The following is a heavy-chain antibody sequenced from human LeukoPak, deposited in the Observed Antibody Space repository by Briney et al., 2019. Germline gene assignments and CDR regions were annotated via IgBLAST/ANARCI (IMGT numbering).Heavy chain of an antibody. CDR3: ASGTGSYFLDY. CDR1: GGSISSYY. V-gene: IGHV4-59*01. Sequence: SETLSLTCTVSGGSISSYYWTWIRQPPGKGLEWIGYIYYSGSTDYNPSLRSRVTMSLDTSKNHFSLRLSSVTAADTAVYYCASGTGSYFLDYWGQGTLVTVSS. CDR2: IYYSGST. J-gene: IGHJ4*02. D-gene: IGHD1-26*01.